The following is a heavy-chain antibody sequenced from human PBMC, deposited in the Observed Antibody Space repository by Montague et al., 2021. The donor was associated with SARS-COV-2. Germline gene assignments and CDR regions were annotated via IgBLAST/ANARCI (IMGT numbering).Heavy chain of an antibody. CDR3: ARLVWFGELSSETWLDP. CDR1: GGSISSSSNY. D-gene: IGHD3-10*01. Sequence: SETLSLTCTVSGGSISSSSNYWGWIRQPPGKGLEWIGSIYYSGSTYYNSSLKSRVTISVDTSKNQFSLKLNSVTAADTAVYYCARLVWFGELSSETWLDPWGQGTLVTVSS. J-gene: IGHJ5*02. V-gene: IGHV4-39*01. CDR2: IYYSGST.